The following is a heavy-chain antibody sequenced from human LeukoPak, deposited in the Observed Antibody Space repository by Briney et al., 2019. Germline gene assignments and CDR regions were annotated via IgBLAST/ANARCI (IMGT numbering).Heavy chain of an antibody. CDR2: ISYDGSNK. CDR1: GFTFSSYA. D-gene: IGHD6-13*01. V-gene: IGHV3-30-3*01. J-gene: IGHJ4*02. CDR3: ARTPSLIAAAGTGFDY. Sequence: PGGSLRLSCAASGFTFSSYAMHWVRQAPGKGLEWVAVISYDGSNKYYADSVKGRFTISRDNSKYTLYLQMNSLRAEDTAVYYCARTPSLIAAAGTGFDYWGQGTLVTVSS.